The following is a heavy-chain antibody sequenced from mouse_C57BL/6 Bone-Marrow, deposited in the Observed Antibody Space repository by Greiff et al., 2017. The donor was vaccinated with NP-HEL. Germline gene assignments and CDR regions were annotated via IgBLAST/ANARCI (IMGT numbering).Heavy chain of an antibody. CDR3: TTSYGSSLSYWYFDV. CDR1: GFNIKDDY. J-gene: IGHJ1*03. D-gene: IGHD1-1*01. Sequence: EVQLHQSGAELVRPGASVKLSCTASGFNIKDDYMHWVKQRPEQGLEWIGWIDPENGDTEYASKFQGKATITADTSSNTAYLQLSSLTSEDTAVYYCTTSYGSSLSYWYFDVWGTGTTVTVSS. V-gene: IGHV14-4*01. CDR2: IDPENGDT.